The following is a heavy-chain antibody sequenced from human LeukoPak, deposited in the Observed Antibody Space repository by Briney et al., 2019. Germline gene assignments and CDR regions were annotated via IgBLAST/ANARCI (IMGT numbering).Heavy chain of an antibody. CDR1: GYSFISYG. D-gene: IGHD3-10*01. V-gene: IGHV1-18*04. CDR3: AREGFGGLTPDY. J-gene: IGHJ4*02. CDR2: ISGYNGDT. Sequence: ASVKVSCKASGYSFISYGFNWVRQAPGQGLEWMGWISGYNGDTKYAQKFQGRVTMTTDTSTSTAYMELRRLRSDDTAVYYCAREGFGGLTPDYWGQGTLVTVSS.